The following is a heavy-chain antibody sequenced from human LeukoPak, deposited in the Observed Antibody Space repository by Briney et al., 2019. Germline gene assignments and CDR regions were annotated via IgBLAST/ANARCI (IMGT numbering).Heavy chain of an antibody. V-gene: IGHV4-39*01. CDR3: ARQGYHWFDP. CDR2: IYYSGST. J-gene: IGHJ5*02. D-gene: IGHD6-13*01. CDR1: GSSISSSSYY. Sequence: PSETLSLTCTVSGSSISSSSYYWGWIRQPPGKGLEWIGSIYYSGSTYYNPSLKSRVTISVDTSKNQFSLKLSSVTAADTAVYYCARQGYHWFDPWGQGTLVTVSS.